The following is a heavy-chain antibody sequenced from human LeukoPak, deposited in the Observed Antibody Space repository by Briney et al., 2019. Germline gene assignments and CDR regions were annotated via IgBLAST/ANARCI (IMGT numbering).Heavy chain of an antibody. CDR2: ISGSGGTT. Sequence: GGSLRLSCAASGFTFNNYAMNWVRQAPGKGLEWLSVISGSGGTTYYADSVKGRFTISRDNSKNTLYLQMNSLRAEDTAVYYCAKAIAVAEGYFDYWGQGTLVTVSS. V-gene: IGHV3-23*01. CDR3: AKAIAVAEGYFDY. D-gene: IGHD6-13*01. CDR1: GFTFNNYA. J-gene: IGHJ4*02.